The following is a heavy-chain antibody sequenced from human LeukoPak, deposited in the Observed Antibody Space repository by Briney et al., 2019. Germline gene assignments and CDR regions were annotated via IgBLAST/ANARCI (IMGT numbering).Heavy chain of an antibody. V-gene: IGHV4-34*01. CDR2: INHSGST. Sequence: SETLSLTCAVYGGSFSGYYWSWIRQPPGKGLEWIGEINHSGSTNYNPSLKSRVTISVDTSKNQFSLKLSSVTAADTAVYYCARVRRPKYYYYYMDVWGKGTTVTVSS. D-gene: IGHD1-1*01. CDR1: GGSFSGYY. CDR3: ARVRRPKYYYYYMDV. J-gene: IGHJ6*03.